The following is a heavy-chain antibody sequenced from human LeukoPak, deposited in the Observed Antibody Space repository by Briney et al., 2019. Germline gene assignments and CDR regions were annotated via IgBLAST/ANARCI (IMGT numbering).Heavy chain of an antibody. CDR2: INPDSGGS. J-gene: IGHJ4*02. Sequence: ASVKVSCKTSGYTFSAFYIHWVRQAPGQGPELMGWINPDSGGSEYGQKFQGRVTFTSDTSSTTIYMEVRSLKSDDTAVYYCARDMTGGIWARATSFDHWGQGTLVTVSS. V-gene: IGHV1-2*02. CDR1: GYTFSAFY. CDR3: ARDMTGGIWARATSFDH. D-gene: IGHD1-14*01.